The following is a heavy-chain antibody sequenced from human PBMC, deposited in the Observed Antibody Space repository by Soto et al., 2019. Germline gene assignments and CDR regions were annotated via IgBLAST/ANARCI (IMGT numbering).Heavy chain of an antibody. J-gene: IGHJ6*02. CDR2: ISAYNGNT. V-gene: IGHV1-18*01. Sequence: ASVKVSCKACGYTFTSYGISWVRQAPGQGLEWMGWISAYNGNTNYAQKLQGRVTMTTDTSTSTAYMELRSLRSDDTAVYYCARVVGEAYYYGMDVWGQGTTVTVSS. CDR3: ARVVGEAYYYGMDV. CDR1: GYTFTSYG.